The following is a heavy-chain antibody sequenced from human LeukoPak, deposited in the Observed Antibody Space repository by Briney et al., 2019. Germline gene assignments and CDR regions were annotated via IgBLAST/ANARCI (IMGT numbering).Heavy chain of an antibody. Sequence: PGGSLRLSCAASGFTFSSYEMNWVRQAPGRGLDWVSYISSSGSTIYYADSVKGRFTISRDNAKNSLYLQMNSLRAEDTAVYYCARGRSTVTTWVDYWGQGTLVTVSS. V-gene: IGHV3-48*03. CDR2: ISSSGSTI. D-gene: IGHD4-17*01. J-gene: IGHJ4*02. CDR1: GFTFSSYE. CDR3: ARGRSTVTTWVDY.